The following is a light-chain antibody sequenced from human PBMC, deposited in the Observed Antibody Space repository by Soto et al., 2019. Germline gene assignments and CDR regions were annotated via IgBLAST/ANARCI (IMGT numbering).Light chain of an antibody. CDR3: GQFGSSPPRT. J-gene: IGKJ1*01. Sequence: EIVLTQSPGTLSLSPGEKATLSCRASQSVGDTFLSWYQQKPGLAPRLLIYGVSNRATGIPDRFSGSGSGTDFILTISRLEPEDFALYSCGQFGSSPPRTFGQGTKVEIK. CDR1: QSVGDTF. V-gene: IGKV3-20*01. CDR2: GVS.